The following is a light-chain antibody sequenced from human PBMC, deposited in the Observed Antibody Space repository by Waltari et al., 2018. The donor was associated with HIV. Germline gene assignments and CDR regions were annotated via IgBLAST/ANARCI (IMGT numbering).Light chain of an antibody. V-gene: IGLV2-8*01. CDR3: SSYAPTNNFYVL. Sequence: QSALTQPPSASGSPGQSVTISCTGTSSDIGGYNYVSWYQQHPGKAPKLIMTEVTKRPPCVPDRFSGSKSGNTASLTVSGLQAEDEAHYYCSSYAPTNNFYVLFGGGTALTVL. CDR2: EVT. CDR1: SSDIGGYNY. J-gene: IGLJ2*01.